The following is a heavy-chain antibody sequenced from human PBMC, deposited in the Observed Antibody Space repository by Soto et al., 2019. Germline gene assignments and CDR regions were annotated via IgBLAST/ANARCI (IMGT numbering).Heavy chain of an antibody. CDR2: ISAYNGNT. D-gene: IGHD6-13*01. CDR1: GYTFTSYG. J-gene: IGHJ6*02. CDR3: ASSNLAAGYYYYYYGMDV. V-gene: IGHV1-18*01. Sequence: QVQLVQSGAEVKKPGASVKVSCKASGYTFTSYGISWVRQAPGQGLEWMGWISAYNGNTNYAQKLQGRVTMTTDTSTSTAYMELRSLRSDDTAVYYCASSNLAAGYYYYYYGMDVWGQGTTVTVSS.